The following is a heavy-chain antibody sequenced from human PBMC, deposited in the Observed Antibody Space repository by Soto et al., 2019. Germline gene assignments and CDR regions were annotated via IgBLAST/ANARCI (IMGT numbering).Heavy chain of an antibody. J-gene: IGHJ6*02. D-gene: IGHD3-3*01. V-gene: IGHV1-69*06. CDR2: IVPLFERT. Sequence: QVHLVQSGTQVKKPGSSVRVSCRASGGSVSDYAINWVRQAPGQGLEWVGGIVPLFERTEYAQSLQGRVTITTDKVKTIFYMELNSMTYEDTAVYSCARPGIDESGYFSTHNYGMDLRGPGTTVTVS. CDR3: ARPGIDESGYFSTHNYGMDL. CDR1: GGSVSDYA.